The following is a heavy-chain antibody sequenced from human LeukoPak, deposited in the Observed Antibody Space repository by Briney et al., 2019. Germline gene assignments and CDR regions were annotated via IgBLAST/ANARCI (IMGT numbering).Heavy chain of an antibody. CDR1: GFIFSRNW. D-gene: IGHD3-10*01. V-gene: IGHV3-74*01. J-gene: IGHJ4*02. CDR3: ASGSGSYFPGY. Sequence: GGSLRLSCAASGFIFSRNWMYWVRQAPGKGLVWVSRINIDGSSTSYADSVKGRFTISRDNAKNTLYLQMNSLRAEDTAVYYCASGSGSYFPGYWGQGTLVTVSS. CDR2: INIDGSST.